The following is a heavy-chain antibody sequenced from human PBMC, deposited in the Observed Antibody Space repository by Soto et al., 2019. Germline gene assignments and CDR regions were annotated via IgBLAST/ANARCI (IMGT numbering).Heavy chain of an antibody. V-gene: IGHV4-34*01. CDR3: ARGYVLKLRYFDGSRRTYCMGV. D-gene: IGHD3-9*01. CDR2: INHSGST. J-gene: IGHJ6*02. Sequence: PSDTMSLPFAVYGGSLSGEYWSWIRQPPGKGLEWIGEINHSGSTNYNPSLKSRVTISVDTSKNQFSLKLSSVTAADTAVYYCARGYVLKLRYFDGSRRTYCMGVWGQGTTVTVS. CDR1: GGSLSGEY.